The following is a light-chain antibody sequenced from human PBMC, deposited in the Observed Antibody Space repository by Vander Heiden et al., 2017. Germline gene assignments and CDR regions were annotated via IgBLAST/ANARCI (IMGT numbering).Light chain of an antibody. CDR1: QSVSTD. V-gene: IGKV1-39*01. Sequence: DSQLMQSLYSLSASVGDRVTITCRASQSVSTDLHWYQQKPGKAPKFLIYGASSLQIGVPSMFSVSGSGTDFTLTISRRQPEDLATYFCQQRHSFPWTFGQGTKVEI. CDR2: GAS. CDR3: QQRHSFPWT. J-gene: IGKJ1*01.